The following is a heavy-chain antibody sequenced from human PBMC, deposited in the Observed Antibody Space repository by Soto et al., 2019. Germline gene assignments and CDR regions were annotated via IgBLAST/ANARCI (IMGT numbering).Heavy chain of an antibody. CDR3: GRSVVGATGEILYNAMDV. CDR2: INPASGHT. Sequence: QVQLVQSGAEVKKPGASVKVSCKASGYTFTTYALHWVRQAPGQRPEWMGWINPASGHTKYSKKCQDRVTITRDTSASTGYMELSSLRSEDTAVYYCGRSVVGATGEILYNAMDVWGQGTTVTVSS. CDR1: GYTFTTYA. V-gene: IGHV1-3*01. J-gene: IGHJ6*02. D-gene: IGHD1-26*01.